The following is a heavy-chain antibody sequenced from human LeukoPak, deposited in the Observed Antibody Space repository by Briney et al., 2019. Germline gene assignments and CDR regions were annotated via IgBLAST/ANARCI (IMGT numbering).Heavy chain of an antibody. D-gene: IGHD6-13*01. CDR1: GASISSDY. V-gene: IGHV4-59*01. CDR3: ARIYSSSWYDFDY. CDR2: IYYSGSA. J-gene: IGHJ4*02. Sequence: SETLSLTCNVSGASISSDYWSWIRHAPGKGLEWIWYIYYSGSANYNPSLKRRVSTSSDTTKNNFSLKLSSVTAADTAVYYCARIYSSSWYDFDYWGQGTLVTVSS.